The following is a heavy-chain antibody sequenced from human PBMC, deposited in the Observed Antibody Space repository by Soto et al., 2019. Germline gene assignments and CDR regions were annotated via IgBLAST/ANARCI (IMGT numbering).Heavy chain of an antibody. V-gene: IGHV3-23*01. CDR1: GFIYTVDA. J-gene: IGHJ4*02. Sequence: GVSMRLCGAAAGFIYTVDAMNWLRVALGKGLEWVSAISGSGGITYSADSVKGRFTISRDNSRNTLYLQMNSLRAEDTAVYYCASKLSSGWYFYFDYWGQGALVTVSS. CDR2: ISGSGGIT. D-gene: IGHD6-19*01. CDR3: ASKLSSGWYFYFDY.